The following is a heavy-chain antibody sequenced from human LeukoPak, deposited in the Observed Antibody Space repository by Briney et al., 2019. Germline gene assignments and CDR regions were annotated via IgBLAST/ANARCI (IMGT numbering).Heavy chain of an antibody. CDR1: GFTFSNYG. J-gene: IGHJ4*02. CDR2: ISYDGSNK. V-gene: IGHV3-30*18. Sequence: PGGSLRLSCAASGFTFSNYGMHWVRQAPGEGLEWVAVISYDGSNKYYADSVKGRFTISRDNSKNTLYLQMNSLRAEDTAVYYCAKDRSSGAWSYVDNCGQGTLVTVSS. D-gene: IGHD6-19*01. CDR3: AKDRSSGAWSYVDN.